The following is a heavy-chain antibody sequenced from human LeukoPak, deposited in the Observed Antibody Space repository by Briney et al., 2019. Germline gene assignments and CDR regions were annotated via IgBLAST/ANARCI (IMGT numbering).Heavy chain of an antibody. CDR3: AKGVYSGTYYSDY. D-gene: IGHD1-26*01. J-gene: IGHJ4*02. V-gene: IGHV3-23*01. Sequence: PGGSLRLSCAASGFTFSSYAMSWVRQAPGKGLEWVSAIHSTGDTTFYAVSVKGRFTISRDNSKNTLYLQMNILRAEDTAIYYCAKGVYSGTYYSDYWGQGTLVTVSS. CDR1: GFTFSSYA. CDR2: IHSTGDTT.